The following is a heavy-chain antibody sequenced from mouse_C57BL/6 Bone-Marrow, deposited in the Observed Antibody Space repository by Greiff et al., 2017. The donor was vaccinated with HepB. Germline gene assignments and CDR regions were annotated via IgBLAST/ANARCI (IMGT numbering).Heavy chain of an antibody. CDR1: GFTFSSYG. J-gene: IGHJ1*03. Sequence: EVQVVESGGDLVKPGGSLKLSCAASGFTFSSYGMSWVRQTPDKRLEWVATISSGGSYTYYPDSVKGRFTISRDNAKNTLYLQMSSLKSEDTAMYYCASRSYWYFDVWGTGTTVTVSS. V-gene: IGHV5-6*01. CDR3: ASRSYWYFDV. CDR2: ISSGGSYT.